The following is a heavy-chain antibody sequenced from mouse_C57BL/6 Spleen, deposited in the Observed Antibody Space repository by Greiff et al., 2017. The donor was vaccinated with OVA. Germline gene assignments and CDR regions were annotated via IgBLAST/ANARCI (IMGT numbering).Heavy chain of an antibody. Sequence: QVQLQQSGAELVKPGASVKISCKASGYAFSSYWMNWVKQRPGKGLEWIGQIYPGDGDTNYNGKFKGKATLTADKSSSTAYMQLSSLTSEDSAVYFCARRYYGSRRNYYAMDYWGQGTSVTVSS. J-gene: IGHJ4*01. D-gene: IGHD1-1*01. CDR2: IYPGDGDT. CDR3: ARRYYGSRRNYYAMDY. CDR1: GYAFSSYW. V-gene: IGHV1-80*01.